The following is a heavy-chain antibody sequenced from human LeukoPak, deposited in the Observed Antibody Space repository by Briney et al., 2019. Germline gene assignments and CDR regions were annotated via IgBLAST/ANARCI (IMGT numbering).Heavy chain of an antibody. CDR1: GFTFSSYA. Sequence: GGSLRLSCAASGFTFSSYAMSWVRQARGKGLEWVSAISGSGGSTYYADSVKGRFTISRDNSKNTLYLQMNSLRAEDTAVYYCAKRYCSSTSCSFFDFWGQGTLVTVSS. D-gene: IGHD2-2*01. CDR2: ISGSGGST. CDR3: AKRYCSSTSCSFFDF. V-gene: IGHV3-23*01. J-gene: IGHJ4*02.